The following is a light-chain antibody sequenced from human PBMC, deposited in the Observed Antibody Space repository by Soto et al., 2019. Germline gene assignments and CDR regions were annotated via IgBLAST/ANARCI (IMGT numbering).Light chain of an antibody. CDR3: QQSYSSPPT. CDR1: QSISNH. V-gene: IGKV1-39*01. Sequence: DIQGTQAPSSLSASVEDRVIITCRASQSISNHLNWYQQKPGKAPKLLIFAASSLQSGVPSRFSGSRSGPDFTLTISSLQPEDFATYYCQQSYSSPPTFGQGTKVDIK. CDR2: AAS. J-gene: IGKJ1*01.